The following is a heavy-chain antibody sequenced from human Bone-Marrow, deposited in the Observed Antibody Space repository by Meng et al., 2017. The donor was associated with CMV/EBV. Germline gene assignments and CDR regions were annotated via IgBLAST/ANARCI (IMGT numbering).Heavy chain of an antibody. CDR3: AKADCGRSGCKLIDY. J-gene: IGHJ4*02. CDR1: GFIFDSSW. CDR2: SSDGGGSA. D-gene: IGHD6-19*01. Sequence: GESLKISCAASGFIFDSSWMSWVRQAPGQRLEWVSVSSDGGGSASYADSVRGRFTISRDTPKNTLYLQMNNLRAEDTAVYYCAKADCGRSGCKLIDYWGQGTLVTVSS. V-gene: IGHV3-23*01.